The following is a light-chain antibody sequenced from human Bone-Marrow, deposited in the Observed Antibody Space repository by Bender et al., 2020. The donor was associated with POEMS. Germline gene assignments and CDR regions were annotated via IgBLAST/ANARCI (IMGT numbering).Light chain of an antibody. J-gene: IGLJ3*02. V-gene: IGLV3-21*02. Sequence: SYVLTQSPSVSVAPGQTARITCGGDNLGSKRVQWYQQRPGQAPVVVVYDDSDRPSGIPERFSGSNSGNTATLTISRVEAGDEADYYCQVWDSSSDHWVFGGGTKLTVL. CDR2: DDS. CDR1: NLGSKR. CDR3: QVWDSSSDHWV.